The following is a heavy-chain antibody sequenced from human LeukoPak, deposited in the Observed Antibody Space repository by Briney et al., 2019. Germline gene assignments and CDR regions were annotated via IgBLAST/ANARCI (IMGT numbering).Heavy chain of an antibody. V-gene: IGHV4-34*01. Sequence: KPSETLSLTCAVYGGSFSGYYWSWIRQPPGKGLEWIGEINHSGSTNYNPSLKSRVTISVDTSKNQFSLKLSSVTAADTAVYYCARGPNAVPHSRYYGMDVWGQGTTVTVSS. CDR2: INHSGST. D-gene: IGHD3-22*01. J-gene: IGHJ6*02. CDR1: GGSFSGYY. CDR3: ARGPNAVPHSRYYGMDV.